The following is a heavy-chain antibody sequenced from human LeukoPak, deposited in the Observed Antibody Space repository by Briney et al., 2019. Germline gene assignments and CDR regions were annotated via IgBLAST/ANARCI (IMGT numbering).Heavy chain of an antibody. Sequence: GGSLRLSCAASGFTFSSYAMSWVRQAPGKGLEWVSAISGSGGSTYYADSVKGRFTISRDNSKNTLYLQMNSLRAEDTAVYYCVTMVRGVLNFDYWGQGTLITVSS. CDR3: VTMVRGVLNFDY. D-gene: IGHD3-10*01. CDR2: ISGSGGST. V-gene: IGHV3-23*01. CDR1: GFTFSSYA. J-gene: IGHJ4*02.